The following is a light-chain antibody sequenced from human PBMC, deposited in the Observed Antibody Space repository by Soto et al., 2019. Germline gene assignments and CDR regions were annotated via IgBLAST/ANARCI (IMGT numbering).Light chain of an antibody. J-gene: IGKJ2*01. CDR1: QSITTW. CDR3: QRYNDYQYI. V-gene: IGKV1-5*03. Sequence: DIPMTQSPSTLSASVGDRVTITCRASQSITTWLAWYQQKPGKAPKLLIYKATNLQSGVPSRFSGSGSGTEFSLPISSLQPDDFATYYCQRYNDYQYIFGQGTKLEIK. CDR2: KAT.